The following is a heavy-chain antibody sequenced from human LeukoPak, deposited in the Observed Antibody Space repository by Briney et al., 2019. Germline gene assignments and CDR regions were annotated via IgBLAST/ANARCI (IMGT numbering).Heavy chain of an antibody. CDR2: IYYSGSA. Sequence: ASETLSLTCTVSGGSISDYSWSWIRQPPGKGLEWIGNIYYSGSANHNPSLKSRVTISRDTSKNQFSLKLTSVTTADTAVYYCARAGGVKTAALDLDYWGQGTLVTVSS. CDR3: ARAGGVKTAALDLDY. J-gene: IGHJ4*02. CDR1: GGSISDYS. D-gene: IGHD6-25*01. V-gene: IGHV4-59*01.